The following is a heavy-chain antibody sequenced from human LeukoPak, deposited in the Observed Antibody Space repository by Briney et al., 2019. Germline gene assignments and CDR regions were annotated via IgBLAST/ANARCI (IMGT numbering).Heavy chain of an antibody. CDR1: GGSISSGDYY. V-gene: IGHV4-30-4*01. Sequence: SQTLSLTCTVSGGSISSGDYYWSWIRQPPGKGLEWIGYIYYSGSTYYNPSLKSRVTISVDTSKNQFSLTLSSVTAADTAVYYCARNGQDYDSSGYYRFDYWGQGTLVTVSS. J-gene: IGHJ4*02. CDR2: IYYSGST. D-gene: IGHD3-22*01. CDR3: ARNGQDYDSSGYYRFDY.